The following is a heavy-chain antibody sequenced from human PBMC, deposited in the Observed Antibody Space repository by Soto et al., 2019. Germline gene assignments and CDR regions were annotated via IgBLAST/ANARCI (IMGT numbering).Heavy chain of an antibody. CDR2: ISHSGRT. D-gene: IGHD3-16*01. CDR3: SFGSFFDY. Sequence: PSETLSLTCTVSGASLRSGSYYWSWIRQPPGKGLEWIGYISHSGRTNYDPSLKSRLTMSVDTSKKQFSLQLNSVTAADTAVYYCSFGSFFDYWGPGTMVTVYS. J-gene: IGHJ4*02. CDR1: GASLRSGSYY. V-gene: IGHV4-61*01.